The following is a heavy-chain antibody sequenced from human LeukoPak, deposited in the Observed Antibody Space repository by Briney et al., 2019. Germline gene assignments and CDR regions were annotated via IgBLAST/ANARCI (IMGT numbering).Heavy chain of an antibody. CDR3: AREGSMTARPFVSIDY. CDR1: GGSISSYY. J-gene: IGHJ4*02. CDR2: IHTSEST. V-gene: IGHV4-4*07. D-gene: IGHD6-6*01. Sequence: SETLSLTCTVYGGSISSYYWSWVRQPAGKGLQWIGRIHTSESTDYNPSLGSRVTMSVDTSKNQYSLKLSSVTAADTAVYYCAREGSMTARPFVSIDYWGQGTLVTVSS.